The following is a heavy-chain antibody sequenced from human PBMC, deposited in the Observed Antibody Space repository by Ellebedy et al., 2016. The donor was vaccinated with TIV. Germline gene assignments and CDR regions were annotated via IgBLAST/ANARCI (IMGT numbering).Heavy chain of an antibody. CDR1: GFNFRSYS. Sequence: GESLKISXAASGFNFRSYSMNWVRQAPGKGLEWLSYISGNSNTIYYADSVKGRFTISRDNARNSLSLHMNSLRDEDTAVYYCAREPYYPYYFDYWGQGTLVTVSS. CDR3: AREPYYPYYFDY. D-gene: IGHD3-22*01. J-gene: IGHJ4*02. V-gene: IGHV3-48*02. CDR2: ISGNSNTI.